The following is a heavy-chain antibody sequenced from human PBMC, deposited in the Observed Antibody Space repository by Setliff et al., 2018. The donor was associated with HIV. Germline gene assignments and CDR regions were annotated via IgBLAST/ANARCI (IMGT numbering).Heavy chain of an antibody. CDR1: GFTFSTYA. CDR3: ARETRPGLTRSGFDY. J-gene: IGHJ4*02. D-gene: IGHD1-1*01. CDR2: ISAGGGST. V-gene: IGHV3-23*01. Sequence: GGSLRLSCAVSGFTFSTYAMSWVRQAPGKGLEWVSTISAGGGSTYYADSVKGRFTISRDNSKNTLYLQMNSLRAEDTAVYYCARETRPGLTRSGFDYWGQGTLVTVS.